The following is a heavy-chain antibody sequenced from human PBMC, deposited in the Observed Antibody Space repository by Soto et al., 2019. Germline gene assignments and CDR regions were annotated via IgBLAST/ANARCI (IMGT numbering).Heavy chain of an antibody. J-gene: IGHJ4*02. CDR1: GGSFSGYY. D-gene: IGHD3-22*01. CDR3: ARVDYYDSSGPYYFDY. CDR2: INHSGSA. V-gene: IGHV4-34*01. Sequence: SETLSLTCAVYGGSFSGYYWSWIRQPPGKGLEWIGEINHSGSANYNPSLKSRVTISVDTSKNQFSLKLSSVIAADTAVYYCARVDYYDSSGPYYFDYWGQGTLVTVSS.